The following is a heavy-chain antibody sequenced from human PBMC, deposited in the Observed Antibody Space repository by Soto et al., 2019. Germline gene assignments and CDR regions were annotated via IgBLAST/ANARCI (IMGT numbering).Heavy chain of an antibody. Sequence: WASVKVSCKASGGTFSSYAISWVLQAPGQGLEWMGGIIPIFVTANYAQKFQGRGTITADESTSTSYMELSSLRSMDTAAFYGARAVGATNTGYWGQGTLVTVSS. CDR3: ARAVGATNTGY. CDR1: GGTFSSYA. D-gene: IGHD1-26*01. J-gene: IGHJ4*02. CDR2: IIPIFVTA. V-gene: IGHV1-69*13.